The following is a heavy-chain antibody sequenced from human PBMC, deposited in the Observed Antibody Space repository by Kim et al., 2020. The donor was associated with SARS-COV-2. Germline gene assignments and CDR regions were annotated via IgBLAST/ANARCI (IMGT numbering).Heavy chain of an antibody. D-gene: IGHD6-19*01. CDR3: TRGAVSGNDALGI. V-gene: IGHV3-30*03. J-gene: IGHJ3*02. CDR2: VSYDGSVK. Sequence: GGSLRLSCKASGFTLTKYGMHWVRQAQGTGLEWVAFVSYDGSVKYYGETVKGRFTISRDTSKNTLFLQMDSLRAGDTAVYYCTRGAVSGNDALGIWGQGSLVTVSS. CDR1: GFTLTKYG.